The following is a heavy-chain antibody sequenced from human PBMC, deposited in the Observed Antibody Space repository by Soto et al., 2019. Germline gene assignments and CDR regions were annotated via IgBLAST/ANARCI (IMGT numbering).Heavy chain of an antibody. Sequence: GGSLRLSCAASGFTFSSYGMHWVRQAPGKGLEWVAVTWYDGSNKYYADSVKGRFTISRDNSKSTLYLQMNSLRVEDTAVYYCARDKAAGTTSLFDPWGQGTLVTVSS. CDR3: ARDKAAGTTSLFDP. CDR2: TWYDGSNK. D-gene: IGHD1-7*01. V-gene: IGHV3-33*01. J-gene: IGHJ5*02. CDR1: GFTFSSYG.